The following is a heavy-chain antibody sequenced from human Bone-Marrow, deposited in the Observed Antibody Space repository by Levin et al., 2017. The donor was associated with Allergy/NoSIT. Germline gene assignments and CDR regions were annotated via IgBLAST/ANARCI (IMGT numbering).Heavy chain of an antibody. CDR1: GGSINSTNW. CDR3: ATRPRVLLWLGELSHFDY. J-gene: IGHJ4*02. D-gene: IGHD3-10*01. Sequence: LSQTLSLTCAVSGGSINSTNWWSWVRQPPGKGLEWIGEIYHSGGTNYSPSLKSRVTISVDRSKNHFSLNLRSVTAADTALYYCATRPRVLLWLGELSHFDYWGQGILVTVSS. CDR2: IYHSGGT. V-gene: IGHV4-4*02.